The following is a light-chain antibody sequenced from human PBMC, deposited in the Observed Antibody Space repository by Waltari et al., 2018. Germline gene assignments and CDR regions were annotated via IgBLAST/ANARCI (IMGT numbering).Light chain of an antibody. CDR3: QQFSGILWT. J-gene: IGKJ1*01. CDR2: AAS. Sequence: DIQMTQSPSSLSASVGDRVTITCRASQYIRNALAWYQQKPGKAPKLLLYAASRLESGVPSRFSGSGSGTDYTLTITGLQPEDSATYYCQQFSGILWTFGQGTKVEIK. CDR1: QYIRNA. V-gene: IGKV1-NL1*01.